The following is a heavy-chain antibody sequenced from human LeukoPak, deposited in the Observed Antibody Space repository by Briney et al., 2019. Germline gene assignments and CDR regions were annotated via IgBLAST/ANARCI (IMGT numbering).Heavy chain of an antibody. Sequence: SSVKVSCKASGGTFSGYAISWVRQAPGQGLEWMGGIIPIFGTANYAQKFQGRVTITTDESTSTAYMELSSLRSEDTAMYYCARVIAAAGTGYYYYMDVWGKGTTVTVSS. V-gene: IGHV1-69*05. D-gene: IGHD6-13*01. CDR3: ARVIAAAGTGYYYYMDV. J-gene: IGHJ6*03. CDR2: IIPIFGTA. CDR1: GGTFSGYA.